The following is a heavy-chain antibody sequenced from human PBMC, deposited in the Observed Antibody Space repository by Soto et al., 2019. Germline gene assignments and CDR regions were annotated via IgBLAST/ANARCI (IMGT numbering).Heavy chain of an antibody. D-gene: IGHD2-21*02. CDR1: AFSLSTGGVG. Sequence: SGATLVNPTQTLTLTCTFSAFSLSTGGVGVGWIRQPPGKALEWLALIYWDDDKRYSPSLRSRLTITKDTSKNQVVLTMTNMDPVDTATYYCIQSRCGGDCLQSYASYYYYGMDVWGQGTTVNVS. J-gene: IGHJ6*02. V-gene: IGHV2-5*02. CDR2: IYWDDDK. CDR3: IQSRCGGDCLQSYASYYYYGMDV.